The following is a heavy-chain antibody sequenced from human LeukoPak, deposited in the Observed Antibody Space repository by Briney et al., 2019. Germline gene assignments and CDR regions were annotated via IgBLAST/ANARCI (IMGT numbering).Heavy chain of an antibody. CDR3: AKAMFRGVISCPLDY. V-gene: IGHV3-23*01. D-gene: IGHD3-10*01. CDR1: GFTFSSYE. J-gene: IGHJ4*02. CDR2: ISGSGGST. Sequence: GGSLRLSCAASGFTFSSYEMNWVRQAPGKGLEWVSAISGSGGSTYYADSVKGRFTISRDNSKNTLYLQMNSLRAEDTAVYYCAKAMFRGVISCPLDYWGQGTLVTVSS.